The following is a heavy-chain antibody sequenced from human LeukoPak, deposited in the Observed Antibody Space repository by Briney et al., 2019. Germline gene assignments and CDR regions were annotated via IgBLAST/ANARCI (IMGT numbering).Heavy chain of an antibody. J-gene: IGHJ4*02. D-gene: IGHD3-16*02. CDR3: ARYREGLAYFDY. CDR2: IDPNSGGT. V-gene: IGHV1-2*02. Sequence: GASVKVSCKASGYTFTGKFIHWVRQAPGQGLEWMGWIDPNSGGTDYAQKFRGRVTMTRDTSTSTAYMDLSSLISDDTAVYYCARYREGLAYFDYWGQGTLVTVSS. CDR1: GYTFTGKF.